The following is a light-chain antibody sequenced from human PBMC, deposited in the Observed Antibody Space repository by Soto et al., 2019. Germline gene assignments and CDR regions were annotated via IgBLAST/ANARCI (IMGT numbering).Light chain of an antibody. V-gene: IGKV1-12*02. Sequence: DIPMTQSPSSVSASVGDRVTITCRASQGLSTYLAWYQQKPGKAPKLLIYAASNLQSGVPSRFSGSGSGTDFNLTISSLQPEDFATYYCLSGHSRPFGGGTKVEIK. CDR2: AAS. CDR3: LSGHSRP. CDR1: QGLSTY. J-gene: IGKJ4*01.